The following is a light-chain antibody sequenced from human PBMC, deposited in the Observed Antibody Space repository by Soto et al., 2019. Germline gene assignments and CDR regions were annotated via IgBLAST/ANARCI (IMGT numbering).Light chain of an antibody. Sequence: EIVLTQSPGTLSLSPGERATLSCRASQSVSSSYVAWYQQKPGQAPRLLIYGASSRATRNPDRFSGSGSGTDFNLIISRLEPEDVAVYYCQQYGSSHHTFGQGTKLEIK. CDR2: GAS. J-gene: IGKJ2*01. V-gene: IGKV3-20*01. CDR3: QQYGSSHHT. CDR1: QSVSSSY.